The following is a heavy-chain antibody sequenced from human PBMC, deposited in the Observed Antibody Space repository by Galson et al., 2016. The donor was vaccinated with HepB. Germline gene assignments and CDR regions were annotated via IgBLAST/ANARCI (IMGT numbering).Heavy chain of an antibody. CDR3: AIPKMGAIGGMDV. V-gene: IGHV5-51*01. D-gene: IGHD1-26*01. CDR1: GYKFTSQW. Sequence: QSGAEVKKPGDSLKISCKGSGYKFTSQWIGWVRQMPGKGLEWMGNIHPADSDSRYSPSFQGQVTISADKSISTAYLQWSSLKASDTAMYYCAIPKMGAIGGMDVWGQGTTVTVSS. CDR2: IHPADSDS. J-gene: IGHJ6*02.